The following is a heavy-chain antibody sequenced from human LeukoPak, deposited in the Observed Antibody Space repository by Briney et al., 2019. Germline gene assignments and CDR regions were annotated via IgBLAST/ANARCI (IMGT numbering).Heavy chain of an antibody. V-gene: IGHV3-69-1*01. J-gene: IGHJ4*02. Sequence: GGSLRLSCAASGFTFSDYGMIWVRQAPGEGLEWVSYISIRGTTFYAVAVKGRFTISRDNAKIPLYLQMNNLRTEDTGVFYCARSGGDWDVDYWGQGILVTVSS. CDR2: ISIRGTT. CDR3: ARSGGDWDVDY. D-gene: IGHD2-21*02. CDR1: GFTFSDYG.